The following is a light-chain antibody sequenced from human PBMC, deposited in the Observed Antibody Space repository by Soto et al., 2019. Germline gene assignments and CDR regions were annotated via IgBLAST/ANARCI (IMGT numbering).Light chain of an antibody. CDR3: QQYGSFPYT. V-gene: IGKV1-33*01. CDR2: GAS. CDR1: QDIRKY. J-gene: IGKJ2*01. Sequence: DIQMTQSPSSLSASVGDRVTITCQASQDIRKYLNWFQQKPGKAPKLLIYGASRLETGVPSRFTGSGSATHFTFTITSLQPEDIATYYCQQYGSFPYTFGQGTELEI.